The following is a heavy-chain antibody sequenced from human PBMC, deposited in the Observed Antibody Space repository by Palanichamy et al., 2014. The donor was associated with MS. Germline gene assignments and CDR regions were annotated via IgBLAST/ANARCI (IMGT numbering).Heavy chain of an antibody. D-gene: IGHD5-18*01. CDR2: IYYSGST. J-gene: IGHJ3*02. CDR3: AGGIQLSGGLGHAFDI. Sequence: QVQLQESGPGLVKPSETLSLTCTVSGGSISSYYWSWIRQPPGKGLGWIGYIYYSGSTNYNPSLKSRVTISVDTSKNQFSLKLSSVTAADTAVYYCAGGIQLSGGLGHAFDIWGQGTMVTVSS. V-gene: IGHV4-59*01. CDR1: GGSISSYY.